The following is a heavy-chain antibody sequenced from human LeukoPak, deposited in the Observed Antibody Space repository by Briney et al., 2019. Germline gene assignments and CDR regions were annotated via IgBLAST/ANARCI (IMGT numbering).Heavy chain of an antibody. CDR1: GYSFTSYW. Sequence: GESLKISCKGSGYSFTSYWIGWVRQMPGKGLEWMGIIYPGDSDTRYSPSFQGQVTISADKSISTAYLQWSSLKASDTAMYYCARSPDYYDSSGSGMDVWGQGTTVTVSS. V-gene: IGHV5-51*01. CDR2: IYPGDSDT. D-gene: IGHD3-22*01. CDR3: ARSPDYYDSSGSGMDV. J-gene: IGHJ6*02.